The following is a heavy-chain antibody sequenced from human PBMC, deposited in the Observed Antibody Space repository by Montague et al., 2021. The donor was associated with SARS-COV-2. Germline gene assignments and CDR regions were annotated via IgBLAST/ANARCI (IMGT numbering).Heavy chain of an antibody. CDR2: IFYRGPT. V-gene: IGHV4-59*01. CDR1: GDSMTYFY. J-gene: IGHJ4*02. D-gene: IGHD1-1*01. CDR3: ARGATRTFDY. Sequence: SETLSLTCTVSGDSMTYFYWRWIRQTPEKGLDWIGFIFYRGPTTYNPSLESRVTLTVDTSKDQFYLKLNSVTAADTAVYYCARGATRTFDYWGQGTRVTVSS.